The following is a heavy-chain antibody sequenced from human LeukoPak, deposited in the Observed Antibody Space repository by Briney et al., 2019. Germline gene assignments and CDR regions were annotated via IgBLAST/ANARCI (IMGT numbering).Heavy chain of an antibody. J-gene: IGHJ3*02. CDR3: ARGAQRSLRYFDWRSDAFDI. CDR1: GYTFTSYG. CDR2: ISAYNGNT. Sequence: ASVKVSCKASGYTFTSYGISWVRQAPGQGLGWMGWISAYNGNTNYAQKLQGRVTMTTDTSTSTAYMELRSLRSDDTAVYYCARGAQRSLRYFDWRSDAFDIWGQGTMVTVSS. V-gene: IGHV1-18*01. D-gene: IGHD3-9*01.